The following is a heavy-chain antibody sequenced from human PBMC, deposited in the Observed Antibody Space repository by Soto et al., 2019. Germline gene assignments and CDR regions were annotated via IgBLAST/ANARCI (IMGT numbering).Heavy chain of an antibody. CDR1: GGSFSGYY. CDR3: ARGQSSLLLDC. CDR2: INHSGST. Sequence: SETLSLTCAVYGGSFSGYYWSWIRQPPGKGLEWIGEINHSGSTNYNPSLKSRVTISVDTSKNQFSLKLSSVTAADTAVYYCARGQSSLLLDCWGQGVLVSVSS. J-gene: IGHJ4*02. D-gene: IGHD2-8*02. V-gene: IGHV4-34*01.